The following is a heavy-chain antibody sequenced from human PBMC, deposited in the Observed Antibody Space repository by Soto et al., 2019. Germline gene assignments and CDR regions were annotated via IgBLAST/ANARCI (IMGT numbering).Heavy chain of an antibody. D-gene: IGHD6-13*01. CDR2: ISAYNGNT. V-gene: IGHV1-18*04. Sequence: ASVKVSCKASGYTFTSYGISWVRQAPGQGLEWMGWISAYNGNTNYAQKFQGRVTITADKSTSTAYMELSSLRSEDTAVYYCAIAAAGPRGWFDPWGQGTLVTVSS. J-gene: IGHJ5*02. CDR1: GYTFTSYG. CDR3: AIAAAGPRGWFDP.